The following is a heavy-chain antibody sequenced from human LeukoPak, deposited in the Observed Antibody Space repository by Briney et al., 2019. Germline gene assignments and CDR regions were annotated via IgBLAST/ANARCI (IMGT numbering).Heavy chain of an antibody. CDR1: GFSFSNFG. CDR2: ISYDGSNK. CDR3: AKSEVSGITMVRGVYH. Sequence: TGGSLRLSCAASGFSFSNFGMHWVRQAPGKGLEWVAVISYDGSNKYYADSVKGRFTISRDNSKDTLYLQMNSLRAEDTAVYYCAKSEVSGITMVRGVYHWGQGTLVTVSS. V-gene: IGHV3-30*18. J-gene: IGHJ5*02. D-gene: IGHD3-10*01.